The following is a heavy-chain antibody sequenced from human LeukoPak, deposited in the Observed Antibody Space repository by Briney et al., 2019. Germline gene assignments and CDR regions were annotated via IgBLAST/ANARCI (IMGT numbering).Heavy chain of an antibody. D-gene: IGHD2-8*01. V-gene: IGHV3-30*02. Sequence: GGSLRLSCAASAFTFSSYGMHWVRQAPGKGLEWVAFIRYDRSNKYYADSVKGRFTISRDNSKNTLYLQMNSLRAEDTAVYYCAKDRCSNDIGCYYYYMDVWGKGTTVTISS. J-gene: IGHJ6*03. CDR2: IRYDRSNK. CDR1: AFTFSSYG. CDR3: AKDRCSNDIGCYYYYMDV.